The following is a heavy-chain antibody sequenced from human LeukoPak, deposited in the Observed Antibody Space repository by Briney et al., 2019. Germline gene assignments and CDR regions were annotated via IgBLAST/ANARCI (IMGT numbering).Heavy chain of an antibody. CDR3: AKPRYYDSSGYYNH. CDR2: ISYDGSNK. V-gene: IGHV3-30*18. D-gene: IGHD3-22*01. J-gene: IGHJ5*02. CDR1: GFTFSSYG. Sequence: QPGGSLRLSCAASGFTFSSYGMHWVRQAPGKGLEWVAVISYDGSNKYYADSVKGRLTISRDNSKNTLYLQMNSLRAEDTAVYYCAKPRYYDSSGYYNHWGQGTLVTVSS.